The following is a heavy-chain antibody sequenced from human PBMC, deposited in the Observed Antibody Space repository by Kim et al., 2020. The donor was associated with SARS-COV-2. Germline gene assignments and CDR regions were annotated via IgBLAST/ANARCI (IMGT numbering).Heavy chain of an antibody. D-gene: IGHD4-17*01. CDR2: GNP. J-gene: IGHJ4*02. Sequence: GNPTYAQGVTGRFVFALDTSVSTAYLQISSLKAEDTAVYYCAGGVTTFDYWGQGTLVTVSS. V-gene: IGHV7-4-1*02. CDR3: AGGVTTFDY.